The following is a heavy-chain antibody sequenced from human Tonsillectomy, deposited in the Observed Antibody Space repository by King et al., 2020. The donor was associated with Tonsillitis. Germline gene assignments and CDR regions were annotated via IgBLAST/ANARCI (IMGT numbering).Heavy chain of an antibody. D-gene: IGHD4-17*01. CDR3: AKVTGNTVTTGVDAFDI. CDR2: ISGSGGST. CDR1: GFTFSSYA. V-gene: IGHV3-23*04. Sequence: VQLVESGGGLVQPGGSLRLSCAASGFTFSSYAMSWVRQAPGKGLEWVSVISGSGGSTYYADSVKGRFTISRDNSKNTLYLQMNSLGAEDTAVYYCAKVTGNTVTTGVDAFDIWGQGTIVTVSS. J-gene: IGHJ3*02.